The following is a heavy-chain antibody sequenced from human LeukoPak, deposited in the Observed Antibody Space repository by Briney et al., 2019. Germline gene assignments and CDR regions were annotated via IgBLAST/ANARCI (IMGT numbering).Heavy chain of an antibody. J-gene: IGHJ6*02. CDR3: AKDNVIWFEELFSPDV. CDR2: ISGRGGST. D-gene: IGHD3-10*01. CDR1: GFTFSSYS. Sequence: GGSLRLSCAASGFTFSSYSMNWVRQAPGKGLEWVSAISGRGGSTYYADSVKGRFTISRDNSKNTLYLQMNSPRAEDTAVYYCAKDNVIWFEELFSPDVWGQGTTVTVSS. V-gene: IGHV3-23*01.